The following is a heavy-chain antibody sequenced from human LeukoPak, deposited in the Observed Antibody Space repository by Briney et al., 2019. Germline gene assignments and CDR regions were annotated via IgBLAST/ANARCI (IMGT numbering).Heavy chain of an antibody. J-gene: IGHJ3*02. CDR2: ISSSGSTI. V-gene: IGHV3-11*04. D-gene: IGHD3-10*01. CDR1: GFTFSDYY. Sequence: GGSLRLSCAASGFTFSDYYVSWIRQAPGKGLEWVSYISSSGSTIYYADSVKGRFTISRDNAKNSLYLQMNSLRAEDTAVYYCARALWFGDHDAFDIWGQGTMVTVSS. CDR3: ARALWFGDHDAFDI.